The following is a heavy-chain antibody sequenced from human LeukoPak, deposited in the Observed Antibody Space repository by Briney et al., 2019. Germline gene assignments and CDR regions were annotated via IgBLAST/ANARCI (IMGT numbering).Heavy chain of an antibody. CDR2: IHSSGST. Sequence: SETLSLTCTISGDSISGYYWSWIRQTPGKGLEWIGCIHSSGSTIYNPSLKSRVTISVDTSKNQFSLRLTSVTAADTAVYFCARGYFDSGHSSNPFDYWGQGALVTVSS. V-gene: IGHV4-4*09. CDR1: GDSISGYY. D-gene: IGHD3-22*01. J-gene: IGHJ4*02. CDR3: ARGYFDSGHSSNPFDY.